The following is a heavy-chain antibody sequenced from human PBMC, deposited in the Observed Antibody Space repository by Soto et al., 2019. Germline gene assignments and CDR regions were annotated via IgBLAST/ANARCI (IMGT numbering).Heavy chain of an antibody. V-gene: IGHV3-21*01. CDR1: GFNFNSYT. CDR3: ARDCSGGSCYPGMDV. CDR2: ISSSGYI. J-gene: IGHJ6*02. Sequence: LRRPGSASGFNFNSYTLNWVRQAPGKRLEWLSSISSSGYIFSTDSVRGRFTISRDNAKNSVYLQINSLRAEDTAVYFCARDCSGGSCYPGMDVWGQGTTVTVSS. D-gene: IGHD2-15*01.